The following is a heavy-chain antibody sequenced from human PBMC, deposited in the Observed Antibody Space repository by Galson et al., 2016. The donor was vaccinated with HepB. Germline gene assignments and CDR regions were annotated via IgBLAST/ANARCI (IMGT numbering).Heavy chain of an antibody. CDR2: IPYDGRNE. D-gene: IGHD3-3*01. J-gene: IGHJ4*02. Sequence: SLRLSCAASGFTFNKYGMHWVRQAPDKGLEWVAVIPYDGRNEYYGDSVKGRFTISRDNSKNTVYLQMNSLRGEDTAFYYCAKGWVEWLVQDHFDHWGQGILVTVSP. CDR3: AKGWVEWLVQDHFDH. V-gene: IGHV3-30*18. CDR1: GFTFNKYG.